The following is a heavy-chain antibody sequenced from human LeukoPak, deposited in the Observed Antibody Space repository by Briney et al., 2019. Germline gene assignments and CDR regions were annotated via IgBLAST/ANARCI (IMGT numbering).Heavy chain of an antibody. D-gene: IGHD6-19*01. CDR1: GFPFSTYY. J-gene: IGHJ4*02. V-gene: IGHV3-48*02. CDR3: ARGRVAVASTTPFDY. CDR2: IRWCNNTI. Sequence: GGSLRLLCVASGFPFSTYYMNWVRQAPGRGRGWVSYIRWCNNTIYYADSVKGRFTISKDNAKNTLYLRMNSLRDDDTALYYCARGRVAVASTTPFDYWGQGTLGTVSS.